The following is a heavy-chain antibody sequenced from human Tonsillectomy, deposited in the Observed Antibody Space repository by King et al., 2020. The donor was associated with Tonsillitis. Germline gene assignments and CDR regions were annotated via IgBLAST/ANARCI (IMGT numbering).Heavy chain of an antibody. Sequence: VQLVESGGGLVQPGRSLRLSCAASGFTFDDYAMHWVRQAPGKGLEWVAGISWNSGSIGYADSVKGRFTISRDNAKNSLYLQMNSLRAEDTALYYCAKRRYGSSSESHFDYWGQGTLVTVSS. CDR2: ISWNSGSI. CDR1: GFTFDDYA. CDR3: AKRRYGSSSESHFDY. J-gene: IGHJ4*02. V-gene: IGHV3-9*01. D-gene: IGHD6-6*01.